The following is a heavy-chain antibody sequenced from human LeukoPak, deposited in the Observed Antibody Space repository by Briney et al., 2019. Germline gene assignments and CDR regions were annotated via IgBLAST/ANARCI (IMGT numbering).Heavy chain of an antibody. D-gene: IGHD3-22*01. V-gene: IGHV3-20*04. Sequence: GGSLRLSCAASGFTFDDYGMSWVRQAPGKGLEWVSGIKWNGDSTGYADSVKGRFTISRDNAKNFLYLQMNSLRAEDTALYYCARISGSGYFFYFDYWGQGTLVTVSS. CDR1: GFTFDDYG. CDR3: ARISGSGYFFYFDY. CDR2: IKWNGDST. J-gene: IGHJ4*02.